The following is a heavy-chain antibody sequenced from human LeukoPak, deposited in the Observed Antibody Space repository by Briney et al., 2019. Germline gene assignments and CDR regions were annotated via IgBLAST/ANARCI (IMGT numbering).Heavy chain of an antibody. V-gene: IGHV3-53*01. CDR2: IYSAGRT. Sequence: GGSLRLSCAASGFTISNNYMSWVRQAPGKGLEWVSVIYSAGRTYYADSVKGRFTISRDKSKNTLYLQMNSLRAEDTVVYYCARISWLLGSAFDIWGQGTMVTVSS. CDR3: ARISWLLGSAFDI. D-gene: IGHD3-22*01. J-gene: IGHJ3*02. CDR1: GFTISNNY.